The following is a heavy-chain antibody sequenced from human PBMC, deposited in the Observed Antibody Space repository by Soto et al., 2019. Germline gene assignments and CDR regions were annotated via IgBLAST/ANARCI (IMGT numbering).Heavy chain of an antibody. V-gene: IGHV5-51*01. D-gene: IGHD6-6*01. CDR2: IYPGDSDT. CDR1: GYSFTSYW. Sequence: GESLKISCKGSGYSFTSYWMGWVRQMPGKGLGWMGIIYPGDSDTRYSPSFQGQVTISADKSISTAYLQWSSLKASDTAMYYCARHTLTSSSVPLRSYYYGMDLWGQGTTVTVSS. J-gene: IGHJ6*02. CDR3: ARHTLTSSSVPLRSYYYGMDL.